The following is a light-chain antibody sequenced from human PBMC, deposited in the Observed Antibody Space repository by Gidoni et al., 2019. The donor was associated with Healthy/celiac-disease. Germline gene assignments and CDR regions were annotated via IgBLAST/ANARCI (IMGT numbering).Light chain of an antibody. Sequence: SSELPQDPAVSVALGQTVRITCQGDSLRSYYASWYQQKPGQAPVLVIYGKNNRPSGIPDRFSGSSSGNTASLTNTGAQAEDEADYYCNARDSSGNPYVVFGGGTKLTVL. CDR1: SLRSYY. CDR3: NARDSSGNPYVV. V-gene: IGLV3-19*01. J-gene: IGLJ2*01. CDR2: GKN.